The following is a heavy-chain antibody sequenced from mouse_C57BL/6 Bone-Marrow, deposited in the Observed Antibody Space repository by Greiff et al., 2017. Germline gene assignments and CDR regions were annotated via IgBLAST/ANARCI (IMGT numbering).Heavy chain of an antibody. CDR3: ARNGYFLFDY. CDR2: IDPGDGDT. Sequence: QVQLKQSGPELVKPGASVKISCKASGYAFSSSWMNWVKQRPGKGLEWIGRIDPGDGDTNYNGKFKGKATLTADKSSSTAYMQLSSLTSEDSAVYFCARNGYFLFDYWGQGTTLTVSS. V-gene: IGHV1-82*01. CDR1: GYAFSSSW. J-gene: IGHJ2*01. D-gene: IGHD2-3*01.